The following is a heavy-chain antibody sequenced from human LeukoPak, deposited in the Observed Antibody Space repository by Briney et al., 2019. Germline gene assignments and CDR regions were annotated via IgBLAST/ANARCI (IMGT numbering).Heavy chain of an antibody. J-gene: IGHJ4*02. CDR3: AREGVDTAMVPHFDY. CDR2: ISSSGSTI. CDR1: GFTFSSYE. V-gene: IGHV3-48*03. D-gene: IGHD5-18*01. Sequence: PGGSLRLSCAASGFTFSSYEMNWVRQAPGKGLEWVSYISSSGSTIYYADSVKGRFTISRDNAKNSLYLQMNSLRAEDTAVYYCAREGVDTAMVPHFDYWGQGTLVTVSS.